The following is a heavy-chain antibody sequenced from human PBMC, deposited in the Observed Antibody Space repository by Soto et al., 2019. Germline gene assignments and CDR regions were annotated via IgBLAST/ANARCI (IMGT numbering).Heavy chain of an antibody. V-gene: IGHV3-74*01. CDR3: ARGVPNCSSSSCYFDF. D-gene: IGHD2-2*01. CDR1: GFTFSSHW. CDR2: ISGDGRTT. J-gene: IGHJ4*02. Sequence: LRLSCAASGFTFSSHWMNWVRQAPGKGLVWVSRISGDGRTTSHADSVKGRFTISRDNAKNTLYLQVNSLRVEDTAVYYCARGVPNCSSSSCYFDFWGQGILVTVSS.